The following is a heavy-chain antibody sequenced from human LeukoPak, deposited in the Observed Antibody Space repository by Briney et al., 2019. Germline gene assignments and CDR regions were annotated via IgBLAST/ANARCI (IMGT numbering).Heavy chain of an antibody. J-gene: IGHJ5*02. V-gene: IGHV3-23*01. Sequence: GGSLRLSCAAPGFTFSSYGMSWVRQAPGKGLEWVSAISGSGGSTYYADSVRGRFTISRDNSKNTLYLQMNSLRADDTAVYYCAKKSAMGWFDPWGQGTLVTVSS. D-gene: IGHD2-2*01. CDR3: AKKSAMGWFDP. CDR2: ISGSGGST. CDR1: GFTFSSYG.